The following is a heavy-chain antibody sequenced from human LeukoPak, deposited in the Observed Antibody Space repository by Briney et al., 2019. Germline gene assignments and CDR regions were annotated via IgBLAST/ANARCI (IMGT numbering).Heavy chain of an antibody. CDR3: ATITLWSYGDYDGGVFDY. V-gene: IGHV3-30*02. CDR2: IRYDGSNK. J-gene: IGHJ4*02. Sequence: GGSLRLSCAASGFTFSSYGMHWVRQAPGKGLEWVAFIRYDGSNKYYADSVKGRFTISRDNSKNTLYLQMNSLRAEDTALYYCATITLWSYGDYDGGVFDYWGQGTLVTVSS. CDR1: GFTFSSYG. D-gene: IGHD4-17*01.